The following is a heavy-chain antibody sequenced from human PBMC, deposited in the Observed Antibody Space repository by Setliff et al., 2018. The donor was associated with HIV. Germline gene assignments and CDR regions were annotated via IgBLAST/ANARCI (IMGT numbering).Heavy chain of an antibody. CDR1: GYNFNTYG. D-gene: IGHD1-20*01. CDR3: ARANSLLQYNEGWSPENPFNI. Sequence: ASVKVSCKASGYNFNTYGVSGVRQAPGQEPEWMGWISGFNAKTLYAPKFQDRVTLTTDTCTTTAHMELRSLRIDDPALYYCARANSLLQYNEGWSPENPFNIWGQGTLVTVSS. V-gene: IGHV1-18*01. CDR2: ISGFNAKT. J-gene: IGHJ4*03.